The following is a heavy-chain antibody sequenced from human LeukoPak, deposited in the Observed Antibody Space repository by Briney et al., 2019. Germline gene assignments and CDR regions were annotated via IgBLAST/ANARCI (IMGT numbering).Heavy chain of an antibody. CDR1: GFTFSTYG. D-gene: IGHD6-13*01. Sequence: PGGSLRLSCAASGFTFSTYGMSWVRQAPGKGLEWVSAISGSAGSTYYADSVKGRFTISRDNSKNTLYLQMNSLRAEDTAVYYCAKRGDLSSSWLKYYFDYWGQGTLVTVSS. J-gene: IGHJ4*02. V-gene: IGHV3-23*01. CDR2: ISGSAGST. CDR3: AKRGDLSSSWLKYYFDY.